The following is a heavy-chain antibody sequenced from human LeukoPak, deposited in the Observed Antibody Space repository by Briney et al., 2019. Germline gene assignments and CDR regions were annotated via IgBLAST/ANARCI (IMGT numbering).Heavy chain of an antibody. V-gene: IGHV4-34*01. D-gene: IGHD2-8*01. CDR1: GGSFSGYY. Sequence: SETLSLTCAVYGGSFSGYYWNWIRQPPGKGLEWIGEINHSGSTNYNPSLKSRVTISVDTSKNQFSLKLSSVTAADTAVYYCARERKWRGPNWFDPWGQGTLVTVSS. CDR2: INHSGST. J-gene: IGHJ5*02. CDR3: ARERKWRGPNWFDP.